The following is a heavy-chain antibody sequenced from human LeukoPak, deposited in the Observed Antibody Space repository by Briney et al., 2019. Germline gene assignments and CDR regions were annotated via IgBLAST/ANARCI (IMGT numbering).Heavy chain of an antibody. D-gene: IGHD3-3*01. Sequence: PGGSLRLSCAASGFTFSDYYVSWIRQAPGKGLEWVSYISSSGSTIYYADSVKGRFTISRDNAKNSLYLQMNSLGAEDTAVYYCARTARYDFWSGNNWFDPWGQGTLVTVSS. CDR1: GFTFSDYY. CDR2: ISSSGSTI. J-gene: IGHJ5*02. CDR3: ARTARYDFWSGNNWFDP. V-gene: IGHV3-11*01.